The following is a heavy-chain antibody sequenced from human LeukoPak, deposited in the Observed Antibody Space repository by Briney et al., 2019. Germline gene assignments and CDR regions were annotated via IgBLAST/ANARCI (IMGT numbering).Heavy chain of an antibody. D-gene: IGHD6-19*01. CDR2: IYYSGST. Sequence: SETLSLTCTVSGYSISSGYYWGWIRQPPGKGLEWIGYIYYSGSTNYNPSLKRRVTISVDTSKNQFSLKLSSVTAADTAVYYCAGRYSSGWYYYCYGMDVWGQGTTVTVSS. V-gene: IGHV4-38-2*02. CDR3: AGRYSSGWYYYCYGMDV. J-gene: IGHJ6*02. CDR1: GYSISSGYY.